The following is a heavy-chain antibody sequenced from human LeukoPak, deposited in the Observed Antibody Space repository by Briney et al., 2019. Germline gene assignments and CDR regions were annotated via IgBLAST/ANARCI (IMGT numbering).Heavy chain of an antibody. V-gene: IGHV3-21*01. CDR2: MSSGSRYI. J-gene: IGHJ4*02. Sequence: PGGSLRLSCAASGFTFSSYSMTWVRQAPGKGLELVSSMSSGSRYIYYADSVRGRFTISRDNAKNSLYLLMNSLRAEDTAVYYCARDRPTGASRLFVVQWGQGTLVTVSS. CDR1: GFTFSSYS. D-gene: IGHD3-3*01. CDR3: ARDRPTGASRLFVVQ.